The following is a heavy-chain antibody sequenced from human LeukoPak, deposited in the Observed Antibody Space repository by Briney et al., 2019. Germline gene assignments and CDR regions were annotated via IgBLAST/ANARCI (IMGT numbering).Heavy chain of an antibody. D-gene: IGHD5-12*01. CDR1: GFTFRSYS. CDR3: ARGLVDTGRSRFDY. V-gene: IGHV3-21*04. CDR2: TSSSSSSK. J-gene: IGHJ4*02. Sequence: GGSLRLSCAASGFTFRSYSMNWVRQVPGKGLEWVSFTSSSSSSKYYADSVKGRFTISRDNAKNSLYLQMNSLRADDTAVYYCARGLVDTGRSRFDYWGQGTLVTVSS.